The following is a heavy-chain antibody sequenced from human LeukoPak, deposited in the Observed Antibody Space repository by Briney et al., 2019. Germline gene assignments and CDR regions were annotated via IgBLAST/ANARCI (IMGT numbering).Heavy chain of an antibody. CDR1: GFTFSSYG. CDR3: AGGAVRGVISLDY. Sequence: GGSLRLSCAASGFTFSSYGMSWARQAPGKGWEWFSAISGSGGSTYYADSVKGRFTISRDNSKNTLYLQMNSLRAEDTAVYYCAGGAVRGVISLDYWGQGTLVTVSS. CDR2: ISGSGGST. J-gene: IGHJ4*02. D-gene: IGHD3-10*01. V-gene: IGHV3-23*01.